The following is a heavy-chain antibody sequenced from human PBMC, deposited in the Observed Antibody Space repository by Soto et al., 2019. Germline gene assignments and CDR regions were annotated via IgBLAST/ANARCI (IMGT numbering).Heavy chain of an antibody. CDR1: GDSISSGNYH. J-gene: IGHJ5*02. CDR3: ATQEVGGSYVYTFDP. Sequence: SETLSLTCTVSGDSISSGNYHWSWIRQPPGKGLEWIGYISYSGSTYYNPSLKSRVTISVDTSKNQFSLKLSSVTAADTAVYYCATQEVGGSYVYTFDPWGQGTLVTVSS. V-gene: IGHV4-30-4*01. D-gene: IGHD1-26*01. CDR2: ISYSGST.